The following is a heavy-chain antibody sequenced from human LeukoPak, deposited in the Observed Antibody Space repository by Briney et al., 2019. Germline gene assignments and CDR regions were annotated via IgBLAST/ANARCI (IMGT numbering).Heavy chain of an antibody. CDR2: IYTSGST. Sequence: PSETLSLTCTVSGGSISSYYWSWIRQPAGKGLEWIGRIYTSGSTNYNPSLKSRLTISVDTSKNQFSLKLSSVTAADTAVYYCARDRAVVNWFDPWGQGTLVTVSS. CDR1: GGSISSYY. J-gene: IGHJ5*02. D-gene: IGHD6-19*01. CDR3: ARDRAVVNWFDP. V-gene: IGHV4-4*07.